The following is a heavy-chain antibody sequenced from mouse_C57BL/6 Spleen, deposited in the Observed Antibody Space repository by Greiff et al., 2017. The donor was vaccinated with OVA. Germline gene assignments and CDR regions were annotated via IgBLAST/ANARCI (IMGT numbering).Heavy chain of an antibody. CDR1: GYTFTSYW. V-gene: IGHV1-61*01. Sequence: QVHVKQSGAELVRPGSSVKLSCKASGYTFTSYWMDWVKQRPGQGLEWIGNIYPSDSETHYNQKFKDKATLTVDKSSSTAYMQLSSLTSEDSAVYYCAREALTGYFDVWGTGTTVTVSS. J-gene: IGHJ1*03. CDR3: AREALTGYFDV. CDR2: IYPSDSET.